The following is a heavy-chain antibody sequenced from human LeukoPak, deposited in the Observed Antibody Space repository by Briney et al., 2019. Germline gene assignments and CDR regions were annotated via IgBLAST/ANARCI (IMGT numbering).Heavy chain of an antibody. CDR3: TRDPDTSSKVDY. CDR2: IDSSGTVL. CDR1: GFTFSDHY. Sequence: PGGSLRLSCAASGFTFSDHYMSWIRQTPGKGLEWVSYIDSSGTVLYNADSVKGRFTIPRDNAKNSLFLQMNSLRAEDTAVYFCTRDPDTSSKVDYWGQGTLVTVSS. J-gene: IGHJ4*02. D-gene: IGHD5-18*01. V-gene: IGHV3-11*01.